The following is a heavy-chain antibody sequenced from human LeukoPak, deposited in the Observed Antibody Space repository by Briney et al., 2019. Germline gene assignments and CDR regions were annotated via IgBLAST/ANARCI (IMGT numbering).Heavy chain of an antibody. CDR3: ARFVPYFDY. CDR1: GFTFGDYA. Sequence: GGSLRLSCTASGFTFGDYAVSWVRQAPGKGLEWVGFIRSKAYGGTTEYAASVKGRFTISRDDSKSIAYLQLNSLKTEDTAVYYCARFVPYFDYWGQGTLVAVSS. V-gene: IGHV3-49*04. CDR2: IRSKAYGGTT. D-gene: IGHD3-10*01. J-gene: IGHJ4*02.